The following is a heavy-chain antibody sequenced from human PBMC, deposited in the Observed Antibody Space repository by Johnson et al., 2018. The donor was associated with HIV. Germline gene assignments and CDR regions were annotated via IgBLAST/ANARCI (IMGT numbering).Heavy chain of an antibody. J-gene: IGHJ3*02. Sequence: VQLVESGGGVVQPGRSLRLSCAASGFTFSSYAMHWVRQAPGKGLEWVAVISYDGSNKYYADSVKGRFTISRDNSKNTLYLQMNSLRAEDTAVYYCARDAQEWELWGDGAFDIWGQGTMVTVS. D-gene: IGHD1-26*01. CDR2: ISYDGSNK. V-gene: IGHV3-30-3*01. CDR1: GFTFSSYA. CDR3: ARDAQEWELWGDGAFDI.